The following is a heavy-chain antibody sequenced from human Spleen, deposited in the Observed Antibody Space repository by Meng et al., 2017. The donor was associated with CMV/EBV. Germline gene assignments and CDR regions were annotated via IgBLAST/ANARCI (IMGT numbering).Heavy chain of an antibody. J-gene: IGHJ5*01. D-gene: IGHD3-10*01. CDR1: GYTFTGYG. V-gene: IGHV1-18*01. CDR3: ARDRDYYGSGYNFFDS. CDR2: ISPHNGKT. Sequence: ASVKVSCKTLGYTFTGYGISWVRQAPGQGLEWMGWISPHNGKTNYVQKFQGRVTMTTDTSTTTAYMELRSLRSDDTAVYYCARDRDYYGSGYNFFDSWGQGTLVTVSS.